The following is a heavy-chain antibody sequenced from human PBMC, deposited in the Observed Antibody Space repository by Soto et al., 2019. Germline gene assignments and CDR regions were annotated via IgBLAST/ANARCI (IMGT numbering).Heavy chain of an antibody. CDR1: GYTFTSYD. CDR3: AREEITAAMVRGVITFDYYYGMDV. D-gene: IGHD3-10*01. CDR2: MNPNSGNT. J-gene: IGHJ6*02. Sequence: ASVKVSCKASGYTFTSYDINWVRQATGQGLEWMGWMNPNSGNTGYAQKFQGRVTMTRNTSISTAYMELSSLRSEDTAVYYCAREEITAAMVRGVITFDYYYGMDVWGQGTTVTVSS. V-gene: IGHV1-8*01.